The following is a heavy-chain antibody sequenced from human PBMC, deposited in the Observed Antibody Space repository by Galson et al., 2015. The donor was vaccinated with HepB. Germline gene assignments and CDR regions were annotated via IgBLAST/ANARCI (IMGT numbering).Heavy chain of an antibody. CDR2: INHSGST. Sequence: LSLTCAVYGGSFSGYYWSWIRQPPGKGLEWIGEINHSGSTNYNPSLKSRVTISADTSKNQFSLKLSSVTAADTAVYYCARGPTTRGDYWGQGTLVTVSS. V-gene: IGHV4-34*01. D-gene: IGHD1-1*01. CDR1: GGSFSGYY. J-gene: IGHJ4*02. CDR3: ARGPTTRGDY.